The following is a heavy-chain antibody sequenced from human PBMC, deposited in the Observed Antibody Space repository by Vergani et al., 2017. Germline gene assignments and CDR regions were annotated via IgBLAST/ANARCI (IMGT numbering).Heavy chain of an antibody. CDR3: AKGRFIVGAQTSRQDYFDY. CDR2: ISYDGSNK. V-gene: IGHV3-30*18. CDR1: GFTSSSYG. D-gene: IGHD1-26*01. Sequence: QVQMVESGGGVVQPGRSLRLSCAASGFTSSSYGMHWVRQAPGKGPEWVAVISYDGSNKFYADSVKGRFTISRDNSKNTLYLQMNSLRVEDTAVYYCAKGRFIVGAQTSRQDYFDYWGQGTLVTVSS. J-gene: IGHJ4*02.